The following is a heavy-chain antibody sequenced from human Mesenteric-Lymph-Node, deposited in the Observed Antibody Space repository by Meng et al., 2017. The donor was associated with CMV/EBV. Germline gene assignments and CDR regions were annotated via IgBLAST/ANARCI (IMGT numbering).Heavy chain of an antibody. J-gene: IGHJ4*02. D-gene: IGHD2-2*03. V-gene: IGHV3-23*01. CDR1: GFTSGSYA. CDR3: AKDSGYCSGTSCYYDY. Sequence: GESLKISYAASGFTSGSYAMTWVRQAPGKGLEWVSAISRSAGSTYYADSVKGRFTISRDNSKNTLYLQMNSLRAEDTAVYYCAKDSGYCSGTSCYYDYWGQGTLVTVSS. CDR2: ISRSAGST.